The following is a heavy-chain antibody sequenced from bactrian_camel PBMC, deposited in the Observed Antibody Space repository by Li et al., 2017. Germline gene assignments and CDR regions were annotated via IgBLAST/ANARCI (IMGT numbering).Heavy chain of an antibody. CDR2: IYSDGSRI. J-gene: IGHJ4*01. D-gene: IGHD3*01. CDR3: AVTRRLISSDTY. CDR1: GFTFSSYY. Sequence: HVQLVESGGGLVQPGGSLRLSCAASGFTFSSYYIHWVRQAPGKGLQCVANIYSDGSRIDYADSVKGRFTISRDNAKNTVCLLMNSLKSEDAALYYCAVTRRLISSDTYWGQGTQVTVS. V-gene: IGHV3-2*01.